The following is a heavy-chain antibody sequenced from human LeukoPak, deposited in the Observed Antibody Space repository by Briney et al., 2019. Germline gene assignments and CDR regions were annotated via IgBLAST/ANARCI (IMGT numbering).Heavy chain of an antibody. CDR2: IYTSGST. Sequence: SETLSLTCAVSGYSISSGYYWSWIRQPAGKGLEWIGRIYTSGSTNYNPSLKSRVTMSVDTSKNQFSLKLSSVTAADTAVYYCARGKYNWNDGYDSGIDYWGQGTLVTVSS. V-gene: IGHV4-4*07. J-gene: IGHJ4*02. CDR3: ARGKYNWNDGYDSGIDY. D-gene: IGHD1-1*01. CDR1: GYSISSGYY.